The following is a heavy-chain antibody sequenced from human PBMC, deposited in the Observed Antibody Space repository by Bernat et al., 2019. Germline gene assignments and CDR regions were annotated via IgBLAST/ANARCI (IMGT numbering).Heavy chain of an antibody. CDR2: ISGYNGDT. CDR3: ARDPSNTSGWYAYFDS. CDR1: GYTFTHHG. J-gene: IGHJ4*02. V-gene: IGHV1-18*01. Sequence: QVQLVQSGTEVKKPGASVRVSCKTSGYTFTHHGIGWVRQAPGQGLEWLGWISGYNGDTIYAQRLQGRVTMTTYTPTNTAYMELTSLRPDVTAVYYCARDPSNTSGWYAYFDSWGQGTLVTVSS. D-gene: IGHD6-19*01.